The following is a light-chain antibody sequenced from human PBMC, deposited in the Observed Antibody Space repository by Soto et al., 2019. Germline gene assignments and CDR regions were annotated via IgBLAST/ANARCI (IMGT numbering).Light chain of an antibody. J-gene: IGKJ1*01. CDR1: RDIGND. Sequence: AIQMTQSPSSLSASVGDRVTITCRASRDIGNDLGWYQQKPGKAPKHLIFAASNLQSGVPSRFSGGGSGTDFTLTISSLQADDFATYYCLQHFNFSWTFGQGTKLE. V-gene: IGKV1-6*01. CDR2: AAS. CDR3: LQHFNFSWT.